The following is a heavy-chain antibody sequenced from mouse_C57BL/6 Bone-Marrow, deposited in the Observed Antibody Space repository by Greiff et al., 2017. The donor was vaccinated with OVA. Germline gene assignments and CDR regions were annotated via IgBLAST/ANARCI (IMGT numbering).Heavy chain of an antibody. CDR3: ARGGYYYGSPYLYFDV. J-gene: IGHJ1*03. CDR2: IYPGSGST. V-gene: IGHV1-55*01. CDR1: GYTFTSYW. Sequence: QVQLQQPGAELVKPGASVKMSCKASGYTFTSYWITWVKQRPGLGLEWIGDIYPGSGSTNYNEKFKSKATLTVDTSSSTAYRQRSSLTAEYSAVYYFARGGYYYGSPYLYFDVWGTGTTVTVSS. D-gene: IGHD1-1*01.